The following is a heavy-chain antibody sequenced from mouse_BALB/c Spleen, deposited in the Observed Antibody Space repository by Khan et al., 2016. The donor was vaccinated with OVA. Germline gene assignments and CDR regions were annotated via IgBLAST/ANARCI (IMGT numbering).Heavy chain of an antibody. J-gene: IGHJ4*01. CDR3: ARVGYSGTMDY. D-gene: IGHD2-14*01. Sequence: QIPLVQSGPELKKPGVTVKISCKASGYTFTTYGMNWVKQAPGKGLKWMGWINTYTGEPTYVDDFKGRFAFSLETSASTAYLQINNLKNEDTATYFCARVGYSGTMDYWGQGTSVTVSS. CDR2: INTYTGEP. V-gene: IGHV9-3-1*01. CDR1: GYTFTTYG.